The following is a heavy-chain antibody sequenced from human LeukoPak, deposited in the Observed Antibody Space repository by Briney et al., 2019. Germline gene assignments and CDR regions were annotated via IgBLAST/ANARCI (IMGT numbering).Heavy chain of an antibody. CDR1: GFTFSSYA. D-gene: IGHD1-26*01. V-gene: IGHV3-30*04. CDR2: ISYDGSNK. J-gene: IGHJ4*02. CDR3: ANGRGSYEAS. Sequence: GGSLRLSCAASGFTFSSYAMHWVRQAPGKGLEWVAVISYDGSNKYYADSVKGRFTISRDNSKNTLYLQMNSLRAEDTAVYYCANGRGSYEASWGQGTLVTVSS.